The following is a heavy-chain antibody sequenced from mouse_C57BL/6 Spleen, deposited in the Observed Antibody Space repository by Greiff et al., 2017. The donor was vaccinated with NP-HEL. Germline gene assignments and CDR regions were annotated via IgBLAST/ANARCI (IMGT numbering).Heavy chain of an antibody. V-gene: IGHV1-81*01. Sequence: VKLQESGAELARPGASVKLSCKASGYTFTSYGISWVKQRTGQGLEWIGEIYPRSGNTYYNEKFKGKATLTADKSSSTAYMELRSLTSEDSAVYFCARCRYYYGSSYEYFDVWGTGTTVTVSS. CDR1: GYTFTSYG. J-gene: IGHJ1*03. CDR3: ARCRYYYGSSYEYFDV. D-gene: IGHD1-1*01. CDR2: IYPRSGNT.